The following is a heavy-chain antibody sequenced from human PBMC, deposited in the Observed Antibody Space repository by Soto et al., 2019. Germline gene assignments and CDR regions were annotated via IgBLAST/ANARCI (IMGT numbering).Heavy chain of an antibody. CDR1: GDSISPYY. J-gene: IGHJ4*02. V-gene: IGHV4-59*01. CDR2: IYYSGTT. CDR3: ARRREYSSSADFDS. D-gene: IGHD6-6*01. Sequence: SETLSLTCTVSGDSISPYYWSWIRQPPGKGLEWIGYIYYSGTTNYNPSLRSRVTISVDTSKNQFSLKLSSVTAADTAIYYCARRREYSSSADFDSWGQGTLDTVSA.